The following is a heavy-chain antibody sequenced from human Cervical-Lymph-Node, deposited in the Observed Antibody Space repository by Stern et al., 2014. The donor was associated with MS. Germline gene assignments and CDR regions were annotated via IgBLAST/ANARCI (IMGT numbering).Heavy chain of an antibody. CDR2: IIPIFGTA. J-gene: IGHJ6*02. Sequence: QVQLVQSGAEVKKPGSSVKLSCKASGGTFSSYPIIWVRQAPGQGLEWMGGIIPIFGTASYAQKFQGRVTITADGSSSTAYMELSSLRSEDTAVYYCASPVTLTVGAMDVWGQGTTVTVSS. CDR1: GGTFSSYP. D-gene: IGHD4-17*01. V-gene: IGHV1-69*01. CDR3: ASPVTLTVGAMDV.